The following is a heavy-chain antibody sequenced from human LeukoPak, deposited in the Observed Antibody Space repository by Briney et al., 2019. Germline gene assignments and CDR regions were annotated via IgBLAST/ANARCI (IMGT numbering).Heavy chain of an antibody. Sequence: PGGSLRLSCAASGFTFSSYAMSWVRQAPGKGLEWVSGISGSGGSTYRADSVKGRFTISRDNSKNTLYLQMNSLRAEDTAVYYCAKDSSSAAVAPFDYWGQGTLVTVSS. J-gene: IGHJ4*02. V-gene: IGHV3-23*01. D-gene: IGHD6-19*01. CDR3: AKDSSSAAVAPFDY. CDR1: GFTFSSYA. CDR2: ISGSGGST.